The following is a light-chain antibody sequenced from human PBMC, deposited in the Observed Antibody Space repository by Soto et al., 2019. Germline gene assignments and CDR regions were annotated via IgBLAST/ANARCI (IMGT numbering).Light chain of an antibody. CDR2: EVS. J-gene: IGLJ1*01. CDR3: SSYTSSNTYV. CDR1: SSDVGGYNY. Sequence: SVLTQPASVSGSPGQSITISCTGTSSDVGGYNYVSWYQQHPGKAPKLIIYEVSNRPSGVSNRFSGSKSDNTASLTISGLQAEDEADYYCSSYTSSNTYVFGTGTKLTVL. V-gene: IGLV2-14*01.